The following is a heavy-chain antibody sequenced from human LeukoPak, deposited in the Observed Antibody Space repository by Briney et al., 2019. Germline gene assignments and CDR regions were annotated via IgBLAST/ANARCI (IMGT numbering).Heavy chain of an antibody. CDR2: IKQDGSEK. CDR3: ANQYCSSTSCGLREYYFDY. Sequence: GGSLRLSCAASGFTFRGFLMSWVRQTPGKGLEWVANIKQDGSEKYYADSVKGRFTISRDNTKNSLSLQMNSLRAEDTAVYYCANQYCSSTSCGLREYYFDYWGQGTLVTVSS. J-gene: IGHJ4*02. CDR1: GFTFRGFL. D-gene: IGHD2-2*01. V-gene: IGHV3-7*01.